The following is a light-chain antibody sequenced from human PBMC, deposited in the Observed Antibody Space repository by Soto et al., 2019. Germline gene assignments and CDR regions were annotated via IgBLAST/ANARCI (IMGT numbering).Light chain of an antibody. J-gene: IGKJ1*01. CDR3: MRGTHWT. Sequence: DVVLTQYPLSLSVSLGQPASISCWSSQSLVYNDGTTYLNWIQQRPGQSPRRLIYKVSNRDSAVPDRFSASGSGTNFTLKISRVEADDVGVYYCMRGTHWTFGQGTKLEIK. CDR1: QSLVYNDGTTY. V-gene: IGKV2-30*01. CDR2: KVS.